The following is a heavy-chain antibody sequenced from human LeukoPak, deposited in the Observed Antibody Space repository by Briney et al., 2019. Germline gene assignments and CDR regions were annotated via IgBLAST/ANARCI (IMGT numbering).Heavy chain of an antibody. CDR3: ARYSNYVHYYYYGMDV. Sequence: SETLSLTCTVSGGSISSYYWSWIRQPPGKGLEWIGYIYYSGSTNYNPSLKSRVTISVDTSKNQFSLKLSSVTAADTAVYYCARYSNYVHYYYYGMDVWGQGTTVTVSS. CDR2: IYYSGST. V-gene: IGHV4-59*01. D-gene: IGHD4-11*01. J-gene: IGHJ6*02. CDR1: GGSISSYY.